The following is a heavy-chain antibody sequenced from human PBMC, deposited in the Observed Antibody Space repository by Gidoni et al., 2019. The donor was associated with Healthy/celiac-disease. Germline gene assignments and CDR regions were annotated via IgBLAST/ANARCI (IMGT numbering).Heavy chain of an antibody. Sequence: DVQLVQSGAAVKKPGESLRISCKGSGYSFTSYWISWVRQMPGKGLEWMGRIDPSDSYTNYSPSFQGHVTISADKSISTAYLQWSSLKASDTAMYYCASGTEDYYGSGSITGYWGQGTLVTVSS. D-gene: IGHD3-10*01. CDR2: IDPSDSYT. CDR1: GYSFTSYW. V-gene: IGHV5-10-1*03. CDR3: ASGTEDYYGSGSITGY. J-gene: IGHJ4*02.